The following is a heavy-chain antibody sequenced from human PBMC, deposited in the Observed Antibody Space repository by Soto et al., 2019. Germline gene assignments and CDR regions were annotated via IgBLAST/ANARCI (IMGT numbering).Heavy chain of an antibody. D-gene: IGHD2-2*01. Sequence: QVQLVESGGGVVQPGRSQRLSCAASGFTFSSYGMHWVRQAPGKGLEWVAVISYDGSNKYYADSVKGRFTISRDNSKSTLYLQMNSLRAEDTAVYYCAKGGGPIVVVPAAMRGYYFDYWGQGTLVTVSS. CDR2: ISYDGSNK. V-gene: IGHV3-30*18. CDR3: AKGGGPIVVVPAAMRGYYFDY. J-gene: IGHJ4*02. CDR1: GFTFSSYG.